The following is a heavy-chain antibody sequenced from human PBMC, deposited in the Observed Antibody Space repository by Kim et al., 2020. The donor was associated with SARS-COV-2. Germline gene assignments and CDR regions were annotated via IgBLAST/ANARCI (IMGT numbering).Heavy chain of an antibody. V-gene: IGHV3-21*01. CDR3: ARGGDYFDY. J-gene: IGHJ4*02. Sequence: SYRYYADSVKCRFTISRDNAKNSLYLQMTSLRAEDTAVYYCARGGDYFDYWGQGTLVTVSS. CDR2: SYR.